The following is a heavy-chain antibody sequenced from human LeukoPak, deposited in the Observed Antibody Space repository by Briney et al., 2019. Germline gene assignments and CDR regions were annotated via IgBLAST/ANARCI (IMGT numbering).Heavy chain of an antibody. D-gene: IGHD1-26*01. CDR1: GFTFSGSA. V-gene: IGHV3-73*01. CDR2: IDKKDNFYAT. J-gene: IGHJ5*02. CDR3: TRDSGTYNWLDP. Sequence: GGSLRLSCAASGFTFSGSAIHWVRQSSGKGLEWVGHIDKKDNFYATTSAASVTGRFTISRDDSKNTAYLQMNSLKTEDTALYYCTRDSGTYNWLDPWGQGTLVTASS.